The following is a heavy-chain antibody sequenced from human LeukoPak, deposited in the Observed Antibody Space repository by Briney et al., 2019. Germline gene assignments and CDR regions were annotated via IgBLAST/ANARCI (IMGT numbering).Heavy chain of an antibody. CDR2: ISSSGSTI. Sequence: PGGSLRLSCAASGFTFSSYEMNWVRQAPGKGLEWVSYISSSGSTIYYADSVQGRFTISRDNAKNSLYLQMNSLRAEDTAVYYCARWNDYGETFDYWGQGTLVTVSS. J-gene: IGHJ4*02. CDR1: GFTFSSYE. CDR3: ARWNDYGETFDY. V-gene: IGHV3-48*03. D-gene: IGHD4-17*01.